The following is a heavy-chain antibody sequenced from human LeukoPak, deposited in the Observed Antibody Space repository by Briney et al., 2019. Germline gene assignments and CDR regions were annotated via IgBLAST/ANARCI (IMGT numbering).Heavy chain of an antibody. Sequence: GGSLRLSCAASGFTFSGSAMHWVRQASGKGLEWVGRIRSKANSYATAYAASVKGRFTISRDDSKNTAYLQMNSLKTEDTAVYYCARDREGGMDVWGQGTTVTVSS. D-gene: IGHD3-22*01. J-gene: IGHJ6*02. CDR3: ARDREGGMDV. CDR1: GFTFSGSA. CDR2: IRSKANSYAT. V-gene: IGHV3-73*01.